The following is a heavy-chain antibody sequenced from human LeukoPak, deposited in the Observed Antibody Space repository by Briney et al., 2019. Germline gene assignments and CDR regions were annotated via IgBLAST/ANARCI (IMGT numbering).Heavy chain of an antibody. CDR2: ISGSGGST. D-gene: IGHD3-22*01. Sequence: GGALRLSCAASGFTFSSYALSWVRQAPGEGLGWVSAISGSGGSTYYADSVKGRFTISRDNSKDTLYLQMSSLRAEDTAVYYCAKDGDTMTFDYWGQGTLVTVSS. J-gene: IGHJ4*02. V-gene: IGHV3-23*01. CDR1: GFTFSSYA. CDR3: AKDGDTMTFDY.